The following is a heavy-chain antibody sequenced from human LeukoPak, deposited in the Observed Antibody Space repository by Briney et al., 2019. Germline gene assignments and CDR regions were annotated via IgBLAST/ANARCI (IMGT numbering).Heavy chain of an antibody. J-gene: IGHJ4*02. CDR2: FDPEDGET. D-gene: IGHD1-26*01. CDR1: GYTLTELS. Sequence: ASVKVSCKVSGYTLTELSMHWVRQAPGKGLEWMGGFDPEDGETIYAQKFQGRVTMTEDTSTDTAYMELRSLRSEDTAVYYCATFGAIGASFDYWGQGTLVTVSS. CDR3: ATFGAIGASFDY. V-gene: IGHV1-24*01.